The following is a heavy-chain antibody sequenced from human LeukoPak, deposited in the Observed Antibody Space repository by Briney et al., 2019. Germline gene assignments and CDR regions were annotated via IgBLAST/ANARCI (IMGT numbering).Heavy chain of an antibody. V-gene: IGHV3-43*02. CDR1: GFTFDDYA. Sequence: GGSLRLSCAASGFTFDDYAMHWVRQAPGKGLEWVSLISGDGDSTYYVDSVKGRFTISRDNSKNSLYLQMNSLRTEDTALYYCAKGGQTIYYYAMDVWGQGTTVTVSS. CDR3: AKGGQTIYYYAMDV. D-gene: IGHD4/OR15-4a*01. CDR2: ISGDGDST. J-gene: IGHJ6*02.